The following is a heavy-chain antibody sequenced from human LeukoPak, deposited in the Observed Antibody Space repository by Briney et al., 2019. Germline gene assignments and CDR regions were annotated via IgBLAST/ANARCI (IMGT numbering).Heavy chain of an antibody. Sequence: PSETLSLTCAVYGGSFSGYYWSWIRQPPGKGLEWIGEINHSGSTNYNPSLKSRDTISVDTSKNQFSLKLSSVTAADTAVYYCARGQLRYFDWLPFQHWGQGTLVTVSS. D-gene: IGHD3-9*01. CDR3: ARGQLRYFDWLPFQH. CDR1: GGSFSGYY. CDR2: INHSGST. V-gene: IGHV4-34*01. J-gene: IGHJ1*01.